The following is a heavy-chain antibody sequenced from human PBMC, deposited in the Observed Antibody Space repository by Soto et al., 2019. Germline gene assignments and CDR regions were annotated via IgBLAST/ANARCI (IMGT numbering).Heavy chain of an antibody. CDR3: ASGSMTLDP. Sequence: EVQLLESGGGLVRPGGSLRLSCAASGFSFSNAWLNWVRQTPGKGLEWVGRIKSKTDGGTTDYAAPVKGRFIISRDDSKNTLYLQMNSLKTEDTAVYYYASGSMTLDPWGPGTLVTVSS. CDR2: IKSKTDGGTT. D-gene: IGHD3-10*01. J-gene: IGHJ5*02. CDR1: GFSFSNAW. V-gene: IGHV3-15*07.